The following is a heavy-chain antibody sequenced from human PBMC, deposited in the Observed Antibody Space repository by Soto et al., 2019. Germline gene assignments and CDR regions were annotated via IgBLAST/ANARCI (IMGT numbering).Heavy chain of an antibody. Sequence: QVQLVESGGGVVQPGGSLRLSCAASGITFSNYGMHWVRQAPGKGLEWVAVVLYDGSEKYYADSVKGRFTISSDNSKNTLDLQMNSLRVEDTAAYYCAREIARNFAFDIWGQGTMVTVSS. D-gene: IGHD1-7*01. J-gene: IGHJ3*02. CDR1: GITFSNYG. CDR2: VLYDGSEK. V-gene: IGHV3-30-3*01. CDR3: AREIARNFAFDI.